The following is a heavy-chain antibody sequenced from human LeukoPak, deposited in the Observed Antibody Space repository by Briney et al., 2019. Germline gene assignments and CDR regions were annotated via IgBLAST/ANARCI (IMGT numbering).Heavy chain of an antibody. V-gene: IGHV4-61*02. J-gene: IGHJ5*02. CDR3: ARFLAAAGSP. CDR1: GDSISSGDYY. CDR2: ISSSGST. Sequence: PSETLSLTCTVSGDSISSGDYYWSWIRQPAGKGLEWIGRISSSGSTNYNPSLKSRVTISVDTSKNQFSLKLSSVTAADTAVYYCARFLAAAGSPWGQGTLVTVSS. D-gene: IGHD6-13*01.